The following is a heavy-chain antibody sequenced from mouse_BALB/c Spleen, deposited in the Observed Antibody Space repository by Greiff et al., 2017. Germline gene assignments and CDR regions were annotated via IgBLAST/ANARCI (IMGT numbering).Heavy chain of an antibody. CDR1: GYTFTSYT. J-gene: IGHJ4*01. D-gene: IGHD2-4*01. Sequence: VQLKESAAELARPGASVKMSCKASGYTFTSYTMHWVKQRPGQGLEWIGYINPSSGYTEYNQKFKDKTTLTADKSSSTAYMQLSSLTSEDSAVYDCARVHYDAIYAMDYWGQGTSVTVSS. CDR3: ARVHYDAIYAMDY. V-gene: IGHV1-4*02. CDR2: INPSSGYT.